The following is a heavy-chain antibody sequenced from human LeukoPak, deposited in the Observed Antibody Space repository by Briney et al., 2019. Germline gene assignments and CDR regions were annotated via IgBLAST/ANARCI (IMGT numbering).Heavy chain of an antibody. CDR2: INPNGGGT. CDR1: GYTFTGYY. CDR3: ARGKQWLVHVHDY. V-gene: IGHV1-2*02. J-gene: IGHJ4*02. Sequence: ASVKVSCKASGYTFTGYYMHWVRQAPGQGLEWMGWINPNGGGTNYAQKFQGRVTMTRDTSISTAYMELSRLRSDDTAVYYYARGKQWLVHVHDYWGQGTLVTVSS. D-gene: IGHD6-19*01.